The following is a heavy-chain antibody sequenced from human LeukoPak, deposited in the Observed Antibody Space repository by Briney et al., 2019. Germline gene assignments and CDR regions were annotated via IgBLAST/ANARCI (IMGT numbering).Heavy chain of an antibody. CDR2: IIPIFGTA. J-gene: IGHJ4*02. CDR1: GYTFTSYA. Sequence: GASVKVSCKASGYTFTSYAISWVRQAPGQGLEWMGGIIPIFGTANYAQKFQGRVTITADESTSTAYMELSSLRSEDTAVYYCARMSRDGYNSLDYWGQGTLVTVSS. CDR3: ARMSRDGYNSLDY. V-gene: IGHV1-69*13. D-gene: IGHD5-24*01.